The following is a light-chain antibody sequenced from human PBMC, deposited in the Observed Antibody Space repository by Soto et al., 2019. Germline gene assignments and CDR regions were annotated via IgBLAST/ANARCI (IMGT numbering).Light chain of an antibody. CDR1: QSVASSY. J-gene: IGKJ1*01. Sequence: EVVLTQSPGTLSLSPGERVTLSCRASQSVASSYLAWYQQKPGRAPRLLYYSASSRATGIPDRFSGSGSGTDFTLTISRLEPEDFAVYYCHHLSSLPETFGQGTNVEIK. CDR3: HHLSSLPET. V-gene: IGKV3-20*01. CDR2: SAS.